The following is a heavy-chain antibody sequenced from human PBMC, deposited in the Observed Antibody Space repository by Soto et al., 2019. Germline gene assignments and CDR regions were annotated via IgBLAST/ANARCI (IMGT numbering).Heavy chain of an antibody. V-gene: IGHV3-7*03. CDR3: ARAYYYDSSGQTDYYYGMDV. CDR1: GFTFSSYW. CDR2: IKQDGSEK. Sequence: PVGSLRLSCAASGFTFSSYWMSWVRQAPGKGLEWVANIKQDGSEKYYVDSVNGRFTISRDNAKNSLYLQMNSLRAEDTAVYYCARAYYYDSSGQTDYYYGMDVWGQGTTVTVSS. J-gene: IGHJ6*02. D-gene: IGHD3-22*01.